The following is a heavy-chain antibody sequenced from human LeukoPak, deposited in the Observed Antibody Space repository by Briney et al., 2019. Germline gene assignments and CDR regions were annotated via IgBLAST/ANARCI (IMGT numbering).Heavy chain of an antibody. CDR1: GFTLRNYG. Sequence: PGGSLRLSCVASGFTLRNYGMHWVRQAPGKGLEWVAVLWKDGSNNFYADSVKGRFRFSRDNSKDMLYPQMNSLRAEDTAVYYCAKEYEIFVGAFDIWGQGTMVTVSS. CDR2: LWKDGSNN. J-gene: IGHJ3*02. CDR3: AKEYEIFVGAFDI. V-gene: IGHV3-33*06. D-gene: IGHD3-9*01.